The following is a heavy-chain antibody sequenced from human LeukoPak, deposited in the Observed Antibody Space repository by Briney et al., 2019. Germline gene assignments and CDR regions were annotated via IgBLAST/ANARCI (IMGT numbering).Heavy chain of an antibody. D-gene: IGHD2-15*01. CDR3: ARSCSGGSCYSRRVYYYYYYGMDV. CDR1: GFTFSDYY. J-gene: IGHJ6*02. CDR2: ISSSGSTI. V-gene: IGHV3-11*01. Sequence: GGSLRLSCAASGFTFSDYYMSWIRQAPGKGLEWVSYISSSGSTIYYADSVKGRFTISRDNAKNSLYLQMNSLRAEDTAVYYCARSCSGGSCYSRRVYYYYYYGMDVWGQGTTVTVSS.